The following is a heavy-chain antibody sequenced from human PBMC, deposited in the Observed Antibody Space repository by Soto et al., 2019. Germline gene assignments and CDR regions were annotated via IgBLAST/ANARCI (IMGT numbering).Heavy chain of an antibody. CDR2: IFWNGEK. CDR3: AHVRQWDGAHSYDH. CDR1: GFSPRDSKVG. J-gene: IGHJ4*02. V-gene: IGHV2-26*01. Sequence: QVTLKESGPVLVKPTETLTLTCAVSGFSPRDSKVGVSWIRQPPGKALEWLAHIFWNGEKSYSTSLERRHTISKDPAKGQVVLTMTNMDPVDTATYFCAHVRQWDGAHSYDHWCRGTLVTVSS. D-gene: IGHD1-26*01.